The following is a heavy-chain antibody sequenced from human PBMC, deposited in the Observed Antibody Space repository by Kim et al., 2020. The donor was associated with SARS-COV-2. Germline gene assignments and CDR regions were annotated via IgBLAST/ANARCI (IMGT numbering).Heavy chain of an antibody. Sequence: GSGGSTYNADSVKGRFTNSRDNTKNTLYLQLNSRRAEETAVYYCASVDYWGQGTLVTVSS. CDR2: GSGGST. J-gene: IGHJ4*02. V-gene: IGHV3-23*01. CDR3: ASVDY.